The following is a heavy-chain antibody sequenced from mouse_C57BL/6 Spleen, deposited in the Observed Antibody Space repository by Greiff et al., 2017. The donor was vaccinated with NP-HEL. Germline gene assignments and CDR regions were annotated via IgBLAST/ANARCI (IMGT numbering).Heavy chain of an antibody. CDR1: GYAFSSYW. D-gene: IGHD1-1*01. J-gene: IGHJ1*03. Sequence: QVQLQQSGAELVKPGASVKISCKASGYAFSSYWMNWVKQRPGKGLEWIGQIYPGDGDTNYNGKFKGKATLTADKSSSTAYMQLSSLTSEDSAVYFCAREVYYYGSSPWYFDVWGTGTTVTVSS. CDR3: AREVYYYGSSPWYFDV. V-gene: IGHV1-80*01. CDR2: IYPGDGDT.